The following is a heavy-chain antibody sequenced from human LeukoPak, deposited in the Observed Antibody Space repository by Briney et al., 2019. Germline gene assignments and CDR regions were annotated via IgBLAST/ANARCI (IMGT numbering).Heavy chain of an antibody. CDR2: INPNSGGT. Sequence: SVKVSCKASGYTFTGYYMHWVRQAPGQGLEWMGWINPNSGGTNYAQKFQGRVTMTRDTSISTAYMELSRLRSDDTAVYYCARENWNGRNWFDPWGQGTLVTVSS. J-gene: IGHJ5*02. D-gene: IGHD1-1*01. V-gene: IGHV1-2*02. CDR1: GYTFTGYY. CDR3: ARENWNGRNWFDP.